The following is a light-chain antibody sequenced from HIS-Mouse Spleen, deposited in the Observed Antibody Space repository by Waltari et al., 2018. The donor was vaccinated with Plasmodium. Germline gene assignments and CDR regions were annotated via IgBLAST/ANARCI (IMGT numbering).Light chain of an antibody. CDR2: EVS. V-gene: IGLV2-14*01. Sequence: QSAPTQPPSVSGSPGQSITISCTGTSRYVGGCNYVSWYQQPPGKAPKPIIYEVSKRPSGVSNRFSGSKSVNTASLTISGLQAEDEADYYCSSYTSSSTWVFGGGTKLTVL. CDR3: SSYTSSSTWV. CDR1: SRYVGGCNY. J-gene: IGLJ3*02.